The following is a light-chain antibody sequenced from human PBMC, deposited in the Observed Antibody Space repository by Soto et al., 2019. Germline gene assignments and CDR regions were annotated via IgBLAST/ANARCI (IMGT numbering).Light chain of an antibody. CDR2: RNS. J-gene: IGLJ1*01. CDR3: AAWDDSLSGYV. V-gene: IGLV1-47*01. CDR1: SSNIESNY. Sequence: QSVLTQPPSASGTPGQKVTISCSGSSSNIESNYVYWYQHLPGTAPKLLIYRNSQRPSGVPDRFSGSKSGTSASLAISGLRSEDAADYYCAAWDDSLSGYVFGTGTKVTVL.